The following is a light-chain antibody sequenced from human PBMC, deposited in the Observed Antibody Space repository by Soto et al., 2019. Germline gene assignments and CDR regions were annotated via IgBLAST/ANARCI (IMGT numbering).Light chain of an antibody. V-gene: IGKV2-28*01. CDR2: VGS. J-gene: IGKJ5*01. CDR1: QSLLHRNGYNY. CDR3: MQGTHWPIT. Sequence: DIVMTQSPLSLSVTPGEPASISCRSSQSLLHRNGYNYLDWYLQKPGQSPQVLIYVGSNRASGVPDRFSGSGSGTDFALKISRVEAEDVGVYYCMQGTHWPITFGQGTRLEIK.